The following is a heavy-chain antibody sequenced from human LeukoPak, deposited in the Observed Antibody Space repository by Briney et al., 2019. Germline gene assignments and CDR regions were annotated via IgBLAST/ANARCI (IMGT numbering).Heavy chain of an antibody. CDR1: GGSISSSSYH. CDR3: ATRYGSGTYPRYYFDS. Sequence: SETLSLTCTVSGGSISSSSYHWGWIRRPPGKGLEWIGTIYSSGSSYYNPSLKSRLTISVDTSRNQFSLKLSSVTASDTAVYYCATRYGSGTYPRYYFDSWGQGTLVTVSS. V-gene: IGHV4-39*01. J-gene: IGHJ4*02. D-gene: IGHD3-10*01. CDR2: IYSSGSS.